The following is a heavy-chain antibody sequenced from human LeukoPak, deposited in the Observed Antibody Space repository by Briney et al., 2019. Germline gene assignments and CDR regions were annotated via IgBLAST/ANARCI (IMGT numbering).Heavy chain of an antibody. CDR3: ARDRHVPGLYYYYMDV. D-gene: IGHD6-6*01. CDR1: GFSLSAYN. Sequence: PGGSLRLSCEGSGFSLSAYNMNWVRQAPGKGLESVSYISSSSATIFYADSVKGRSTISRDNAKNSLYLQMNSLRPEDTAVYFCARDRHVPGLYYYYMDVWGKGTTVTVSS. CDR2: ISSSSATI. J-gene: IGHJ6*03. V-gene: IGHV3-48*01.